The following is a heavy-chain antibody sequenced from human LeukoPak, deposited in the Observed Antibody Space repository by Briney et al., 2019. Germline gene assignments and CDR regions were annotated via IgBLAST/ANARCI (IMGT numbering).Heavy chain of an antibody. CDR3: ARESHIVATTYFDY. V-gene: IGHV1-2*04. CDR1: GYTFTGYY. Sequence: ASVKVSCKASGYTFTGYYMHWVRQAPGQGLEWMGWINPNSGGTNYAQKFQGWVTMTRDTFISTAYMELSRLRSDDTAVYYCARESHIVATTYFDYWGQGTLVTVSS. J-gene: IGHJ4*02. D-gene: IGHD5-12*01. CDR2: INPNSGGT.